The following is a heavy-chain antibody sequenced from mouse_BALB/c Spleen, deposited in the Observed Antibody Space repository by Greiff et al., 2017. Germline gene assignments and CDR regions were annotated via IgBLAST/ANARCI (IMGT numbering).Heavy chain of an antibody. CDR2: IDPANGNT. J-gene: IGHJ3*01. CDR3: AVNWGFAY. CDR1: GFNIKDTY. V-gene: IGHV14-3*02. D-gene: IGHD4-1*01. Sequence: EVKLQQSGAELVKPGASVKLSCTASGFNIKDTYMHWVKQRPEQGLEWIGRIDPANGNTKYDPKFQGKATITADTSSNTAYLQLSSLTSEDTAVYYCAVNWGFAYWGQGTLVTVSA.